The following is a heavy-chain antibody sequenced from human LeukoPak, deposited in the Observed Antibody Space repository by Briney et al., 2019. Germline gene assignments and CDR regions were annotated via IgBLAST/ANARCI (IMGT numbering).Heavy chain of an antibody. CDR2: IWYDGSNK. D-gene: IGHD6-13*01. CDR3: ARDQGFWSIAAANPDY. CDR1: GFTFSSYG. J-gene: IGHJ4*02. Sequence: GGSLTLSCAASGFTFSSYGMHWVRQAPGKGLEWVAVIWYDGSNKYYADSVKGRFTISRDNSKNTLYLQMNSLRAEDTAVYYCARDQGFWSIAAANPDYWGQGTLVTVSS. V-gene: IGHV3-33*01.